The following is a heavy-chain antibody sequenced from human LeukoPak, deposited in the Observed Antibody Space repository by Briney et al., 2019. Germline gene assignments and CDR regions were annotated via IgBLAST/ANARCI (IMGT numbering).Heavy chain of an antibody. V-gene: IGHV3-30*03. J-gene: IGHJ4*02. CDR1: RFTFSSYG. Sequence: GGSLGLSCAASRFTFSSYGMHWVRQAPGKGLEWVAVISCDGSNKYYADSVKGRFTISRDNSKNTLYLQMNSLRPEDTAVYYCAPENLDYWGQGTLVTVSS. CDR2: ISCDGSNK. CDR3: APENLDY.